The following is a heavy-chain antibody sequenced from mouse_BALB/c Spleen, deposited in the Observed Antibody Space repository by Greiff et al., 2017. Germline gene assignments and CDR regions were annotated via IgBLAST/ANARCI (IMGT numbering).Heavy chain of an antibody. CDR2: IYPGNSDT. Sequence: VQLQQSGTVLARPGASVKMSCKASGYTFTSYWMHWVKQRPGQGLEWIGAIYPGNSDTSYNQKFKGKAKLTAVTSTSTAYMELSSLTNEDSAVYYCTRTYYRYDDGCFDVWGAGTTVTVSS. D-gene: IGHD2-14*01. CDR3: TRTYYRYDDGCFDV. CDR1: GYTFTSYW. V-gene: IGHV1-5*01. J-gene: IGHJ1*01.